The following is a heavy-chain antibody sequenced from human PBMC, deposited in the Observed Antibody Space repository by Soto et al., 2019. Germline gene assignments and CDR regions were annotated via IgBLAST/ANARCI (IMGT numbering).Heavy chain of an antibody. CDR1: GFPFDSYS. D-gene: IGHD3-3*01. CDR3: AREANTIYAPHGSDV. V-gene: IGHV3-21*01. CDR2: LSSGSFYI. Sequence: PGGSLRLSCAVSGFPFDSYSMSWVRQAPGQGLEWLASLSSGSFYIFHADSIRGRFTISRDAAKNLLFLQMNSLTIEDTATYYCAREANTIYAPHGSDVWGQGTAVTVSS. J-gene: IGHJ6*02.